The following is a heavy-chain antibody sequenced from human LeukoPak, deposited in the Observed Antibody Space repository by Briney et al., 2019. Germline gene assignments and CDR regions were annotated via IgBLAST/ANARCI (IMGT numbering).Heavy chain of an antibody. D-gene: IGHD3-16*01. CDR3: ARRVLRGRDAFDI. Sequence: ASVKVSCKASGYTFTSYYIHWVRQAPGQGLEWMGIINPSGGGTTYAQKFQGRVTMTRDMSTSTVYMELSSLRSDDTAVYYCARRVLRGRDAFDIWGQGTMVTVSS. CDR2: INPSGGGT. CDR1: GYTFTSYY. J-gene: IGHJ3*02. V-gene: IGHV1-46*01.